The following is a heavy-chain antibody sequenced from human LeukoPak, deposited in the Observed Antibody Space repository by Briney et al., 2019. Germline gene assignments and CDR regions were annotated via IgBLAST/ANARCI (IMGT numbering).Heavy chain of an antibody. Sequence: SQTLSLTCTVSGYSISSGYYWGWIPQPPGKGLEGFGSIYHSGSTYYNPSLKSQVTIPVDTSKNQFSLKLSSVTAAGTAVYYCARLGSTSEGDYWGQGTLLTVPS. V-gene: IGHV4-38-2*02. J-gene: IGHJ4*02. CDR2: IYHSGST. D-gene: IGHD2-2*01. CDR1: GYSISSGYY. CDR3: ARLGSTSEGDY.